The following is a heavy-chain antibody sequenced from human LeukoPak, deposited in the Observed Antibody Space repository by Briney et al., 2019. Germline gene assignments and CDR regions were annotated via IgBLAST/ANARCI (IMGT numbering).Heavy chain of an antibody. V-gene: IGHV1-69*13. CDR1: GGSFNSYT. Sequence: SVKVSCKSSGGSFNSYTIRGVRQAPGQGLLEWMGGVNAFSGTANYAQQFQGRLTIISDESTRTAYMELSSLGSEDTAVYYCARTKHLVGYFFDFWGQGTLVTVSS. D-gene: IGHD6-6*01. CDR3: ARTKHLVGYFFDF. J-gene: IGHJ4*02. CDR2: VNAFSGTA.